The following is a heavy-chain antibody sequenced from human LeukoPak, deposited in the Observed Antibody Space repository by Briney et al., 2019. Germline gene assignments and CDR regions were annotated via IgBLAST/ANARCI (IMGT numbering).Heavy chain of an antibody. J-gene: IGHJ6*02. Sequence: PGGSLRLSRAASGFTFYNYAMSWVRQAPGTGLEWVSTISDSGSSTYYADSVRGRFTISRDNSKYTLYLQMDSLRAEDTAIYYCAKVPYSDYGSGRPPFMDVWGQGTTVAVSS. CDR1: GFTFYNYA. V-gene: IGHV3-23*01. CDR2: ISDSGSST. D-gene: IGHD3-10*01. CDR3: AKVPYSDYGSGRPPFMDV.